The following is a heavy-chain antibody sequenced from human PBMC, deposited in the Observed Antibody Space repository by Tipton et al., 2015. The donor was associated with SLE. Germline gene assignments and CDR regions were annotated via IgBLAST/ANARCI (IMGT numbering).Heavy chain of an antibody. Sequence: LSLTCTVSGGSISSSSYYWGWIRQPPGKGLEWIGSIYYSGGTYYNPSLKSRVTISVDTSKNQFSLKLSSVTAADTAVYYCAREAGITMVRGALIHAFDIWGQGTMVTVSS. V-gene: IGHV4-39*07. J-gene: IGHJ3*02. CDR1: GGSISSSSYY. CDR3: AREAGITMVRGALIHAFDI. D-gene: IGHD3-10*01. CDR2: IYYSGGT.